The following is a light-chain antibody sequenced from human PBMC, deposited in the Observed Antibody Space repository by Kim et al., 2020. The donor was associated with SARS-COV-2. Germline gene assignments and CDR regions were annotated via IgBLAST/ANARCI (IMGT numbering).Light chain of an antibody. J-gene: IGLJ3*02. CDR1: YSNIGRNT. CDR2: NNN. Sequence: ELTQPPSASGTPGQRITISCSGSYSNIGRNTVNWYQQLPGTAPKFLIYNNNQRPSGVPDRFSGSKSGTSASLAISGLQSEDEADYYCATRDDSLDGWVFGGVTQLTVL. CDR3: ATRDDSLDGWV. V-gene: IGLV1-44*01.